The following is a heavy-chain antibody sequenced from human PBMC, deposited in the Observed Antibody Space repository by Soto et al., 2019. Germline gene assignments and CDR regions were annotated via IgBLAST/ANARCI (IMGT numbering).Heavy chain of an antibody. V-gene: IGHV3-21*01. D-gene: IGHD5-18*01. CDR1: GFTFSSYS. Sequence: GGSLRLSCAASGFTFSSYSMNWVRQAPGKGLEWVSSISSSSSYIYYADSVKGRFTISRDNAKNSLYLQMNSLRAEDTAVHYCARDQFMVTGYYYYYGMDVWGQGTTVTVSS. J-gene: IGHJ6*02. CDR3: ARDQFMVTGYYYYYGMDV. CDR2: ISSSSSYI.